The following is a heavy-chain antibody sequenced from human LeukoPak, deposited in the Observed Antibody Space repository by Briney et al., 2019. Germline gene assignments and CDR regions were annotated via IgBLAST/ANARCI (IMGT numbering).Heavy chain of an antibody. V-gene: IGHV1-18*01. CDR1: VSTFTSCG. Sequence: ASVKLSCKASVSTFTSCGFSWVRQAPGHGLGLMGLVSAYNGKTNYAQKRQGRVTMNTDTSTSKAYMELRSLRSDDTAVYYCARDWVIAAAGGLDYWGQGTLVTVSS. CDR3: ARDWVIAAAGGLDY. CDR2: VSAYNGKT. D-gene: IGHD6-13*01. J-gene: IGHJ4*02.